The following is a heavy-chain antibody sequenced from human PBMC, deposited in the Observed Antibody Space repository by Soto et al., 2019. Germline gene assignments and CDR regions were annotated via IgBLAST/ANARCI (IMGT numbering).Heavy chain of an antibody. D-gene: IGHD2-8*01. J-gene: IGHJ4*02. CDR1: GFTFSSYA. V-gene: IGHV3-23*01. Sequence: AGGSLRLSCAASGFTFSSYAMSWVRQAPGKGLEWVSAISGSGGSTYYADSVKGRFTISRDNSKNTLYLQMNSLRAEDTAVYYCAKDRLGYCTNGVCYPTDYWGQGTLVTVSS. CDR2: ISGSGGST. CDR3: AKDRLGYCTNGVCYPTDY.